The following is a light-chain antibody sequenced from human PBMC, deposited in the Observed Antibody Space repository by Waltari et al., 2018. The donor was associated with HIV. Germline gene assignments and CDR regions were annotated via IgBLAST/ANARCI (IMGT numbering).Light chain of an antibody. V-gene: IGKV3-11*01. Sequence: EVVLKQSPATLSLSPGESATLSCRASENISRYLAWYQQRPGQAPRLLIYDAVNRAAGIPGRFSGSGSGTDFTLTISSLEPEDFAVYYCQQRINWLSFGGGTKVEIK. CDR3: QQRINWLS. J-gene: IGKJ4*01. CDR1: ENISRY. CDR2: DAV.